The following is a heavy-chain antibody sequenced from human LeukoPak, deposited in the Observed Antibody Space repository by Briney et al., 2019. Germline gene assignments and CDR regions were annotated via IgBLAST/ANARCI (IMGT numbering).Heavy chain of an antibody. D-gene: IGHD6-13*01. V-gene: IGHV4-34*01. CDR3: ARRVRIAALFNP. CDR2: INHSGST. J-gene: IGHJ5*02. CDR1: GDSLSGYY. Sequence: NPSETLSLTCAVYGDSLSGYYWSWIRQPPGKGLEWIGEINHSGSTNYNPSLKSRVTVSVDTSKNQFSLKLTSVTAADTAVYYCARRVRIAALFNPWGQGTLVIVSS.